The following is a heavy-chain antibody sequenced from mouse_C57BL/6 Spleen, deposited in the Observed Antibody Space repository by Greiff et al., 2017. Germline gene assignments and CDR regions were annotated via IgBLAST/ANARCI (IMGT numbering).Heavy chain of an antibody. V-gene: IGHV1-61*01. J-gene: IGHJ1*03. CDR1: GYTFTSYW. CDR3: ARSGYYGSSFHWYFDV. CDR2: IYPSDSET. D-gene: IGHD1-1*01. Sequence: VQLQQPGAELVRPGSSVKLSCKASGYTFTSYWMDWVKQRPGQGLEWIGNIYPSDSETHYNQKFKDKATLTVDKSSSTAYMQLRSLTSEDSAVYYCARSGYYGSSFHWYFDVWGTGTTVTVSS.